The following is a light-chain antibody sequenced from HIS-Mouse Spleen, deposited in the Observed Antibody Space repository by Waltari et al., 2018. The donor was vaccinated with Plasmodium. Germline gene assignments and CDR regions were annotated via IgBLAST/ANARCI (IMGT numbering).Light chain of an antibody. CDR3: CSYAGSSTFVV. Sequence: QSALTQPASVSGSPGQSITISCTGTSSDVGSYNLVSWYQQHPGKAPKLMIYEGSKRPAGVSKRFAGYKSGNTASQTISGLQAEDEADYYCCSYAGSSTFVVFGGGTKLTVL. V-gene: IGLV2-23*03. CDR1: SSDVGSYNL. CDR2: EGS. J-gene: IGLJ2*01.